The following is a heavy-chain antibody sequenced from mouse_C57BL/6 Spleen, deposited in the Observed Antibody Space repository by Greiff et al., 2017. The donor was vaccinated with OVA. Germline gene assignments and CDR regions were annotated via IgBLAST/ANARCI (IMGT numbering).Heavy chain of an antibody. CDR3: ANEGGYGYDPWFAY. J-gene: IGHJ3*01. CDR2: IDPNSGGT. CDR1: GYTFTSYW. V-gene: IGHV1-72*01. D-gene: IGHD2-2*01. Sequence: QVQLQQPGAELVKPGASVKLSCQASGYTFTSYWMHWVKQRPGRGLEWIGRIDPNSGGTKYNEKFKSKAALTVAKPSSTAYMRLSSLASEDYAVYDCANEGGYGYDPWFAYWGQGTLVTVAA.